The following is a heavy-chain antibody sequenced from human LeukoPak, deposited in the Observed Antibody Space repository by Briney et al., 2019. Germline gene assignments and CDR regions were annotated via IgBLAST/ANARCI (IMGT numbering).Heavy chain of an antibody. CDR3: ATGHCNTSSCYYYCMDV. V-gene: IGHV1-24*01. CDR2: FDPEDGES. D-gene: IGHD2/OR15-2a*01. Sequence: ASVKVSCKVSGYTLRELSMHWVRQAPAKGLQWMGGFDPEDGESITAQKFQGRLTMTEDTSTDTAYMGLSSLTSEDTAIYYCATGHCNTSSCYYYCMDVWGKGTTVNV. CDR1: GYTLRELS. J-gene: IGHJ6*03.